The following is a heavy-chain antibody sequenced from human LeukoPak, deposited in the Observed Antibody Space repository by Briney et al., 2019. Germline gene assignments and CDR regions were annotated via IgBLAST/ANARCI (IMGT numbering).Heavy chain of an antibody. V-gene: IGHV3-30-3*01. CDR3: ARKGYSYGYLDY. CDR1: GFTFSSYA. D-gene: IGHD5-18*01. CDR2: ISYDGSNK. Sequence: PGGSLRLSCAASGFTFSSYAMHWVRQAPGKGLEWVAVISYDGSNKYYADSVKGRFTISGDNSKNTLYLQMNSLRAEDTAVYYCARKGYSYGYLDYWGQGTLVTVSS. J-gene: IGHJ4*02.